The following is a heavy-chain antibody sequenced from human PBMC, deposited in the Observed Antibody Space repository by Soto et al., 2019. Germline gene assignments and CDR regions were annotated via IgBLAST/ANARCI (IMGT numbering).Heavy chain of an antibody. Sequence: ASVKVSCKVSGYTFISYGISWVRQAPGQGLEWMGWISAYNGNTNYAQKLQGRVTMTTDTSTSTAYMELSRLRSDDTAVYYCARERFRIAAATVTAGGYWGQGTLVTVSS. CDR2: ISAYNGNT. D-gene: IGHD6-13*01. V-gene: IGHV1-18*01. CDR1: GYTFISYG. CDR3: ARERFRIAAATVTAGGY. J-gene: IGHJ4*02.